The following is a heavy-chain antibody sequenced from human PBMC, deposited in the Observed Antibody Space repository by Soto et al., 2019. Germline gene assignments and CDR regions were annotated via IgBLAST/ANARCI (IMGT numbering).Heavy chain of an antibody. CDR1: GFIFSNFW. Sequence: PGGSLRLSCVGSGFIFSNFWMSWVRQAPGEGLEWVANINQDGSEKFYADSVRGRFTISRDNAKSSLYLQMSTLRAEDTAVYYRFLGHYMDVWAKGTTVTVS. CDR3: FLGHYMDV. J-gene: IGHJ6*03. D-gene: IGHD3-16*01. CDR2: INQDGSEK. V-gene: IGHV3-7*01.